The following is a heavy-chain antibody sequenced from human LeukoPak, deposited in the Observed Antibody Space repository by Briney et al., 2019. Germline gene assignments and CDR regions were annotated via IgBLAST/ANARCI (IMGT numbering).Heavy chain of an antibody. D-gene: IGHD3-10*01. J-gene: IGHJ4*02. CDR2: ISWNSGSI. CDR1: GFTFDDYA. CDR3: AKDGTMVRGVTPFDY. Sequence: GGSLRLSCAASGFTFDDYAMHWVRQAPGKGLEWVSGISWNSGSIGYADSVKGRFTISRDNAKNSLYLQMNSLRAEDTAVYYCAKDGTMVRGVTPFDYWGQGTLVTVSS. V-gene: IGHV3-9*01.